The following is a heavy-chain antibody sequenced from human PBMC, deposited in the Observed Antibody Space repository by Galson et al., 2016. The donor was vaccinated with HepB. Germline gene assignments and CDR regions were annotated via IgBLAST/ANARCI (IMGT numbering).Heavy chain of an antibody. V-gene: IGHV3-23*01. CDR1: GFTFSTYA. CDR3: ARFGGSLGMDV. J-gene: IGHJ6*02. D-gene: IGHD2-15*01. Sequence: SLRLSCAASGFTFSTYAMSWVRQAPGKGLEWVSLISGSGSSTFYADSVKGRFTISRDNSKNTLYLQMNSLRAEDTAVYYCARFGGSLGMDVWGQGTTVTV. CDR2: ISGSGSST.